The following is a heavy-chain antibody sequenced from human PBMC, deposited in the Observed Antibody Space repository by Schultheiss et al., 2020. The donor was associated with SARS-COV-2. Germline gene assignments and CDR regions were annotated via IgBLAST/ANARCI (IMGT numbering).Heavy chain of an antibody. J-gene: IGHJ4*02. CDR1: GFTFSSYW. CDR3: ARDRRRGSSSVGAGIDS. D-gene: IGHD6-6*01. Sequence: GGSLRLSCAASGFTFSSYWMSWVRQAPGKGLEWVANIKQDGSEKYYVDSVKGRFTISRDNAKNSLYLQMNSLRAEDTAVYYCARDRRRGSSSVGAGIDSWSQGTLVTVSS. V-gene: IGHV3-7*03. CDR2: IKQDGSEK.